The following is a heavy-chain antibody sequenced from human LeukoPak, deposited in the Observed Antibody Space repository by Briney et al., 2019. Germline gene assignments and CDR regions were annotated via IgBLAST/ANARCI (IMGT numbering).Heavy chain of an antibody. V-gene: IGHV4-59*01. J-gene: IGHJ3*02. CDR1: GGSISSYY. D-gene: IGHD2-21*01. Sequence: SETLSLTCTVSGGSISSYYWSWIRQPPGKGLEWIGYIYYSGSTNYNPSLKSRVTISADTSKNQFSLKLSSVTAADTAVYYCAKEPIFSCGGDCYLLDAFDIWGQGTMVTVSS. CDR2: IYYSGST. CDR3: AKEPIFSCGGDCYLLDAFDI.